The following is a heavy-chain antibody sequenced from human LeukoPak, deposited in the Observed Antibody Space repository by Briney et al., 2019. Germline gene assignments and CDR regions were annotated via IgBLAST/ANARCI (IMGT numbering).Heavy chain of an antibody. D-gene: IGHD2-2*01. CDR1: RFTVSTYY. Sequence: GGSLRLSCAASRFTVSTYYMSWVRQTPGKGLQWVSLIYSGGSTYYADSVKGRFTISRDNAKNSLYLQMNSLRAEDTAVYYCARGHCSSTSCYGWFDPWGQGTLVTVSS. V-gene: IGHV3-66*01. CDR2: IYSGGST. CDR3: ARGHCSSTSCYGWFDP. J-gene: IGHJ5*02.